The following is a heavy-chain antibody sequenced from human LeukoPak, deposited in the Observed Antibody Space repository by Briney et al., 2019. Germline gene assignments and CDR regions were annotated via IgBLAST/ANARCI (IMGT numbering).Heavy chain of an antibody. V-gene: IGHV5-51*01. CDR2: IYPGDSDT. D-gene: IGHD2-21*01. CDR3: ARRGYCGGDCYSDY. CDR1: GYSFATYW. J-gene: IGHJ4*02. Sequence: GESLKISCKGSGYSFATYWIGWVRQMPGKGLEWMGIIYPGDSDTRYSPSFQGQVTISVDKSISTAFLQWSSLKASDTAMYYCARRGYCGGDCYSDYWGQGTLVTVSS.